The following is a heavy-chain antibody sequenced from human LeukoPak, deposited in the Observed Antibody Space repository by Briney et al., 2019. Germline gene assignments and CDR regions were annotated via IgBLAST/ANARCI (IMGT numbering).Heavy chain of an antibody. CDR1: GFTFSSYS. V-gene: IGHV3-48*01. D-gene: IGHD6-6*01. J-gene: IGHJ4*02. CDR2: ISSSSSTI. Sequence: PGGSLRLSCAASGFTFSSYSMNWVRQAPGKGLEWVSYISSSSSTIYYADSVKGRFTISRDNSKNTLYLQMNSLRAEDTAVYYCAKDWSEYSSSIGISDYWGQGTLVTVSS. CDR3: AKDWSEYSSSIGISDY.